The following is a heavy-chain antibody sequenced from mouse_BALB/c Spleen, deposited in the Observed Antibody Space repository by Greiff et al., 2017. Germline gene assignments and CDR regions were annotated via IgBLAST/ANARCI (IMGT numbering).Heavy chain of an antibody. J-gene: IGHJ4*01. D-gene: IGHD1-1*01. CDR1: GFTFSSYT. CDR3: ARQGYGSSYAMDY. CDR2: ISNGGGST. V-gene: IGHV5-12-2*01. Sequence: GKLMESGGGLVQPGGSLKLSCAASGFTFSSYTMSWVRQTPEKRLEWVAYISNGGGSTYYPDTVKGRFTISRDNAKNTLYLQMSSLKSEDTAMYYCARQGYGSSYAMDYWGQGTSVTVSS.